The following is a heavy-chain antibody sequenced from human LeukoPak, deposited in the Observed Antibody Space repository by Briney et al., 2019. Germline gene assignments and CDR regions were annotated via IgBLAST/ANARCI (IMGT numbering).Heavy chain of an antibody. D-gene: IGHD2-2*01. J-gene: IGHJ4*02. CDR1: GGTFSSYA. CDR2: IIPIFGTA. V-gene: IGHV1-69*01. CDR3: ARSYCSSTGCLNYFDY. Sequence: SVKVSCKASGGTFSSYAISWVRQAPGQGLEWMGGIIPIFGTANYAQKFQGRVTITADESTSTAYMELSSLRSEDTAVYYCARSYCSSTGCLNYFDYWGQGTLVTVSS.